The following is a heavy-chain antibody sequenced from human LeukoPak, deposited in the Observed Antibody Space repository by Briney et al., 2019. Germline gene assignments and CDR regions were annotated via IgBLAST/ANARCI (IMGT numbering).Heavy chain of an antibody. D-gene: IGHD6-13*01. J-gene: IGHJ4*02. Sequence: SETLCLTCAVSGGSISSYYWSWIRQPPGKGLEWIGYIYYSGSTNYNPSLKRRVTISVDTSKNQFSLKLSSVTAADTAVYYCAGYSSSARYYFDYWGQGTLVTVSS. CDR1: GGSISSYY. CDR2: IYYSGST. CDR3: AGYSSSARYYFDY. V-gene: IGHV4-59*01.